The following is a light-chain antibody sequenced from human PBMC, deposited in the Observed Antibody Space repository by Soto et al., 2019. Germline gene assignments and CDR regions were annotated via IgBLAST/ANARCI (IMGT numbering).Light chain of an antibody. CDR2: AAS. J-gene: IGKJ2*01. CDR1: QTISTY. Sequence: DIQMTQSPSSLSASVGDRVTITCRASQTISTYLNWYQQKPGKAPKLLIYAASRLQSGVPSRFSGSGSGTDFTLNISSLQPEDFATYYCQQSHSIPYTFGQGTKLEIK. CDR3: QQSHSIPYT. V-gene: IGKV1-39*01.